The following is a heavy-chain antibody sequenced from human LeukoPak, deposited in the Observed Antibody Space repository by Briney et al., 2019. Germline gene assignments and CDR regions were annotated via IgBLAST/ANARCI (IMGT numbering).Heavy chain of an antibody. CDR3: ARHEYSGSYYGLSWFDP. V-gene: IGHV4-39*01. Sequence: SETLSLTCTVSGGSISSSGYYWGWIRQPPGKGREWIASIYYSGSTYYNPSLKRRVTISVDTSKNQLSLKLSSLTAADTAVYYCARHEYSGSYYGLSWFDPXGQGTXVTVS. J-gene: IGHJ5*02. CDR2: IYYSGST. D-gene: IGHD1-26*01. CDR1: GGSISSSGYY.